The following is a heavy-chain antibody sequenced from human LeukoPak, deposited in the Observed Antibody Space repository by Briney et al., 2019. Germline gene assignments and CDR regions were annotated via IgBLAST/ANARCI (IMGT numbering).Heavy chain of an antibody. CDR3: ARDSWGALDI. Sequence: ETLSLTCTVSGGSISSSSYYWGWIRQPPGKGLEWVANIKQDGSEKYYVDSVKGRFTISRDNAKNSLYLQMNSLRAEDTAVYYCARDSWGALDIWGQGTMVTVSS. D-gene: IGHD3-16*01. J-gene: IGHJ3*02. V-gene: IGHV3-7*01. CDR2: IKQDGSEK. CDR1: GGSISSSSYY.